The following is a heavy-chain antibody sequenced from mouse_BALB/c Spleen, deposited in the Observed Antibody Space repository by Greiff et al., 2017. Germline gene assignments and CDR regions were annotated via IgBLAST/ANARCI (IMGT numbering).Heavy chain of an antibody. V-gene: IGHV1S29*02. CDR3: ARDGNYEVFDY. CDR2: IYPYNGGT. J-gene: IGHJ2*01. Sequence: EVQLQQSGPELVKPGASVKISCKASGYTFTDYNMHWVKQSHGKSLEWIGYIYPYNGGTGYNQKFKSKATLTVDNSSSTAYMELRSLTSEDSAVYYCARDGNYEVFDYWGQGTTLTVSS. CDR1: GYTFTDYN. D-gene: IGHD2-1*01.